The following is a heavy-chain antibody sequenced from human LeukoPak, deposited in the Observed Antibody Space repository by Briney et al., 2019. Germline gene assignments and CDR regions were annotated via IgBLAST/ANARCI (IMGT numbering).Heavy chain of an antibody. Sequence: GGSLRLSCAASGFTFSDYYMSWIRQAPGKGLEWVSYISSSGSTLYYADSVKGRFTISRDNSKKTLYLQMNSLRAEDTAVYYCARDQCSGGSCYSGSDYYYYGMDVWGQGTTVTVSS. J-gene: IGHJ6*02. CDR3: ARDQCSGGSCYSGSDYYYYGMDV. CDR2: ISSSGSTL. D-gene: IGHD2-15*01. CDR1: GFTFSDYY. V-gene: IGHV3-11*04.